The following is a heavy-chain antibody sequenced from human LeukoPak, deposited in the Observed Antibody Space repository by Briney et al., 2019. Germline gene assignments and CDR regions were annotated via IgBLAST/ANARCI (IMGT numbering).Heavy chain of an antibody. D-gene: IGHD3-10*01. CDR2: INPNSGGT. CDR1: GYTFTGYY. Sequence: ASVKVSCKASGYTFTGYYMHWVRQAPGQGLEWIGWINPNSGGTNYAQKFQGRVTMTRDTSISTAYMELSRLRSDDTAVYYCALGGSGSYNSPPSYYYGMDVWGQGTTVTVSS. V-gene: IGHV1-2*02. J-gene: IGHJ6*02. CDR3: ALGGSGSYNSPPSYYYGMDV.